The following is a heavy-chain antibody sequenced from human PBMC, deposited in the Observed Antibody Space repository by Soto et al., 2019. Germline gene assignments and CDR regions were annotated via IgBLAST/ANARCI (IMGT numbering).Heavy chain of an antibody. CDR1: AASVRSGSHY. V-gene: IGHV4-61*01. CDR3: AIDAIGYISAHFIDH. J-gene: IGHJ4*01. CDR2: IYYSGST. Sequence: QVQLQESGPGLVKPSETLSVTCSVSAASVRSGSHYWSWIRQSPGKGLEWIGFIYYSGSTNYYPSHTSRVTIPVATSKNQWSLKVSSVTAADTAFELCAIDAIGYISAHFIDHWFQGALVTVYS. D-gene: IGHD6-25*01.